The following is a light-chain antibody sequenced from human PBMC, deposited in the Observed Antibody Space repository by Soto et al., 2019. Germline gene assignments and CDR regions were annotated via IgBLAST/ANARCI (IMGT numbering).Light chain of an antibody. Sequence: EIVLTQSPDTLSLSPGESATLSFRASQSVSRYLAWYQQKPGQTPRLLIYDASNRAAGIPARFSGSGSGTDFTLTISSLEPEDSAVYYCQQYGSSSITFGQGTRLEIK. V-gene: IGKV3-11*01. CDR3: QQYGSSSIT. J-gene: IGKJ5*01. CDR1: QSVSRY. CDR2: DAS.